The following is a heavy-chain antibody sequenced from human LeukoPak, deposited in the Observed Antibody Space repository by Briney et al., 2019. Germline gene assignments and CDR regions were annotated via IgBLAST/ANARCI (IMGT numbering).Heavy chain of an antibody. CDR1: GGSFSGYY. J-gene: IGHJ6*02. Sequence: PSETLSLTCAVYGGSFSGYYWSWIRQPPGKGLEWIGEINHSGSTNYNPSLKSRVTISVDTSKNQFSLKLSSVTAADTAVYYCASLSRNRQHGDYIPIYYYYYGMDVWGQGTTVTVSS. V-gene: IGHV4-34*01. CDR3: ASLSRNRQHGDYIPIYYYYYGMDV. D-gene: IGHD4-17*01. CDR2: INHSGST.